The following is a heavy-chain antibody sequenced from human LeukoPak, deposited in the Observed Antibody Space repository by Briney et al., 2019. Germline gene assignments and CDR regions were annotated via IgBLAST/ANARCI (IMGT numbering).Heavy chain of an antibody. CDR1: GGSISSSSYY. J-gene: IGHJ6*03. CDR3: ARGNYGGYYYYMDV. V-gene: IGHV4-39*07. D-gene: IGHD4-11*01. Sequence: SETLSLTCTVSGGSISSSSYYWNWIRQPPGKGLEWIGEIDHSGSTNYNPSLKSRVTISVDRANNQFSLKLSSVTAADTAVYYCARGNYGGYYYYMDVWGKGTTVTVSS. CDR2: IDHSGST.